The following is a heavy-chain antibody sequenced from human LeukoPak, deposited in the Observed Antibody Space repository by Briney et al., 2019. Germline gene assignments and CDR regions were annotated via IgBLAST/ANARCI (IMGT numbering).Heavy chain of an antibody. CDR3: SYSLNF. V-gene: IGHV3-7*01. D-gene: IGHD2-21*01. CDR2: IKEDGRET. J-gene: IGHJ4*02. CDR1: GFTFSRSW. Sequence: PGGSLRLSCAASGFTFSRSWMDWVRQAPGKGLEWVANIKEDGRETHYVDSAKGRFTVSRGNAKNTLFLQVDSLRVEDTAIYFCSYSLNFWGQGTLVTVSS.